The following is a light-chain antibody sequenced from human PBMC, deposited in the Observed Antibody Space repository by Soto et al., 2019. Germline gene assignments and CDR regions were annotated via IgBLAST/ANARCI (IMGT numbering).Light chain of an antibody. CDR3: SSYASSSTIYV. CDR1: SSDIGDYNY. CDR2: DVT. J-gene: IGLJ1*01. V-gene: IGLV2-14*04. Sequence: TETSSDIGDYNYVSWYQQRPGKAPKLMIYDVTNRPSGVSNRVSGSKSGSTASLTISGLQAEDEADYYCSSYASSSTIYVFGTGTKVTVL.